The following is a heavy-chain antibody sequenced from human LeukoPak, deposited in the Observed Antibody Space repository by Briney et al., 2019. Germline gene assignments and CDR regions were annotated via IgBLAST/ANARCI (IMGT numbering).Heavy chain of an antibody. J-gene: IGHJ6*03. CDR3: ARVLRWQPSGYYYYMDV. CDR1: GGSFSGYY. Sequence: PSETLSLTCAVYGGSFSGYYWSWIRQPAGKGLEWIGRIYTSGSTNYNPSLKSRVTMSVDTSKNQFSLKLSSVTAADTAVYYCARVLRWQPSGYYYYMDVWGKGTTVTVSS. CDR2: IYTSGST. D-gene: IGHD4-23*01. V-gene: IGHV4-59*10.